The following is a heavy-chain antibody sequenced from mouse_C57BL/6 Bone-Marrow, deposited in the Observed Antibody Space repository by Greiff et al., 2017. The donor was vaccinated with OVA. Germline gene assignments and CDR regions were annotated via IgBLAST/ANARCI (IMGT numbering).Heavy chain of an antibody. CDR2: ISDGGSYT. Sequence: DVKLVESGGGLVKPGGSLKLSCAASGFTFSSYAMSWVRQTPEKRLEWVATISDGGSYTYYPDNVKGRFTISRDNAKNNLYLHMSHLKSEDTAMYYCARERITEGFAYWGQGTLVTVSA. D-gene: IGHD2-4*01. CDR1: GFTFSSYA. CDR3: ARERITEGFAY. V-gene: IGHV5-4*01. J-gene: IGHJ3*01.